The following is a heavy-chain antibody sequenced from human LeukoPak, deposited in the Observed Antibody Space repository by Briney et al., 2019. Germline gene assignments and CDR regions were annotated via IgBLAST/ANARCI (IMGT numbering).Heavy chain of an antibody. J-gene: IGHJ6*02. V-gene: IGHV4-39*01. CDR3: ARHLYSSWFYYYGMDV. CDR2: IYYSGST. CDR1: GGSISSSSYY. D-gene: IGHD6-13*01. Sequence: SETLSLTCTVSGGSISSSSYYWGWIRQPPGKGLEWIGSIYYSGSTYYNPSLKSRVTISVDTSKNQFSLKLSSVTAADTAVYYCARHLYSSWFYYYGMDVWGQGTTVTVSS.